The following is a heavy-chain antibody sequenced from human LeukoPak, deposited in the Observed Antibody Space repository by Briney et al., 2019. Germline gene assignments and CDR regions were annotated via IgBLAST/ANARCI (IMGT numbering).Heavy chain of an antibody. Sequence: ASVKVSCKASGGTFSSYAISWVRQAPGQGLEWMGRIIPIFGTANYAQKFQGRVTITTDESTSTAYMELGSLRSEDTAVYYCARASGYYYDSSDWFDPWGQGTLVTVSS. D-gene: IGHD3-22*01. J-gene: IGHJ5*02. V-gene: IGHV1-69*05. CDR1: GGTFSSYA. CDR3: ARASGYYYDSSDWFDP. CDR2: IIPIFGTA.